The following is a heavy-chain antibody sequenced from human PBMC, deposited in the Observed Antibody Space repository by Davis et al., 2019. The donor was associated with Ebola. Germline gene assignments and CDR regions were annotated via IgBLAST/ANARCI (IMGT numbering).Heavy chain of an antibody. CDR2: IKRDATGI. D-gene: IGHD5-24*01. Sequence: GESLKISCAASGFTFDDYAMHWVRQAPGKGLEWVSRIKRDATGITYADSVKGRFTISRDNARNTLHLQMDSLRPEDTAVYFCGFAAADGYSPDHWGQGTLVTVSS. CDR1: GFTFDDYA. CDR3: GFAAADGYSPDH. J-gene: IGHJ4*02. V-gene: IGHV3-74*01.